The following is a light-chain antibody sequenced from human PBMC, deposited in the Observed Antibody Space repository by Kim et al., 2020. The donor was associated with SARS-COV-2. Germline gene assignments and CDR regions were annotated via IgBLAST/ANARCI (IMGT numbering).Light chain of an antibody. V-gene: IGKV3-20*01. CDR1: QRISTSF. Sequence: PGERATLSCWASQRISTSFLAWFQQKPGQAPRLLIYGTVSRATDIPDRFSGSGSGTNFTLTISRLEPEDFAVYYCQQVDNSPLTFGGGTKVDIK. J-gene: IGKJ4*01. CDR2: GTV. CDR3: QQVDNSPLT.